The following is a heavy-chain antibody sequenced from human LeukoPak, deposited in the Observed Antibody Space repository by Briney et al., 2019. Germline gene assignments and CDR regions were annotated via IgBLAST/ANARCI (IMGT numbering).Heavy chain of an antibody. V-gene: IGHV4-34*01. CDR2: INHSGST. CDR3: ARARVLRYFDWSQQYYYYGMDV. J-gene: IGHJ6*01. D-gene: IGHD3-9*01. CDR1: GGSFSGYY. Sequence: SETLSLTCAVYGGSFSGYYWSWIRQPPGKGLEWIGEINHSGSTNYNPSLKSRVTISVDTSKNQFSLKLSSVTAADTAVYYCARARVLRYFDWSQQYYYYGMDVSGQGTTVTASS.